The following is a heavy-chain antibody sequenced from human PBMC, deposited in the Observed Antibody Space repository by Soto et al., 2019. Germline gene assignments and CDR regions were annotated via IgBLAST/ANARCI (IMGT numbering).Heavy chain of an antibody. V-gene: IGHV3-23*01. Sequence: EVQLLESGGGLVQPGGSLRLSCAASGITISNYPMSWVRQAPGKGLDWVSGISGSGDRTYYADSAKGRFTNSKDISRNSLSLQLDSLGGEDTAVYFCVKDDGGYPSTAPHWGQGTLVTVSS. J-gene: IGHJ4*02. CDR2: ISGSGDRT. CDR3: VKDDGGYPSTAPH. D-gene: IGHD3-22*01. CDR1: GITISNYP.